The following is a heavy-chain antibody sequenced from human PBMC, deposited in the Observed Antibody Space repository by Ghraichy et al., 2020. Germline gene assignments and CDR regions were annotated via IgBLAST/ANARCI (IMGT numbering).Heavy chain of an antibody. D-gene: IGHD1-26*01. V-gene: IGHV4-30-4*07. CDR3: ARGPYIVGAKTGFDY. CDR2: IYYSGST. Sequence: SETLSLTCAVSGGSISSGGYSWSWIRQPPGKGLEWIGYIYYSGSTYYNPSLKSRITISVDTYKNQFSLKLSSVTAADTAVYYCARGPYIVGAKTGFDYWGKGTLVTVSS. J-gene: IGHJ4*02. CDR1: GGSISSGGYS.